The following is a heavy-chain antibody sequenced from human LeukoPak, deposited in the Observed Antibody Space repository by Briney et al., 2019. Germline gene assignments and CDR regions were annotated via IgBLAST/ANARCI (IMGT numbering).Heavy chain of an antibody. D-gene: IGHD6-6*01. Sequence: ASVKVSCKASGYTFTGYYMHWVRQAPGQGLEWMGWIHPNSDGTNNAQKFQDRVTMNRDTSIRTAYMELSRLRSYDASVYYCVGAARPGPFDYWGQETLVTVSS. CDR1: GYTFTGYY. CDR2: IHPNSDGT. CDR3: VGAARPGPFDY. J-gene: IGHJ4*02. V-gene: IGHV1-2*02.